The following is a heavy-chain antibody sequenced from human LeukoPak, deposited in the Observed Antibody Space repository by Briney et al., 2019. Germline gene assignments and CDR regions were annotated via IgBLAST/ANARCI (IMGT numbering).Heavy chain of an antibody. CDR2: IYTSGST. Sequence: TSETLSLTCTVSGASISSYYWSWIRQPAGKGLEWIGRIYTSGSTNYNPSLKSRVTMSVDTSKNQFSLKLSSVTAADTAVYYCARSGYSSGWDTSYGMDVWGQGTTVTVSS. V-gene: IGHV4-4*07. J-gene: IGHJ6*02. CDR1: GASISSYY. D-gene: IGHD6-19*01. CDR3: ARSGYSSGWDTSYGMDV.